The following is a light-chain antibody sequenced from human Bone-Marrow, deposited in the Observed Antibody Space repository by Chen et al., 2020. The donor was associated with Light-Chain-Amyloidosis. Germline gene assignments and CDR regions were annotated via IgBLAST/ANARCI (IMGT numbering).Light chain of an antibody. CDR2: AAS. J-gene: IGKJ2*01. CDR3: QQSYSTPMYT. V-gene: IGKV1-39*01. Sequence: IQMTQSPSSLSASVGDRVTITCRASQSISSYLNWYQQKPGKAPKLLIYAASSLQSGVPSRFSGSGSGTDFTLTISSLQPEEFATYYCQQSYSTPMYTFGQGTKLEIK. CDR1: QSISSY.